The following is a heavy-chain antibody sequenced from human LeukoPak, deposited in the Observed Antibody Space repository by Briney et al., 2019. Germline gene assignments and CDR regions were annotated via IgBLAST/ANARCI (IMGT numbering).Heavy chain of an antibody. CDR2: IKQDGTEK. J-gene: IGHJ4*02. CDR3: ARPYRSGWYIQYYFDH. CDR1: GFTFSTYW. Sequence: GGSLRLSCAVSGFTFSTYWMSWARQAPGKGLEWVANIKQDGTEKYYVDSVKGRFTISRDNAKNSLYLQMDSLRAEDTAMYFCARPYRSGWYIQYYFDHWSQGTLVTVSS. V-gene: IGHV3-7*01. D-gene: IGHD6-13*01.